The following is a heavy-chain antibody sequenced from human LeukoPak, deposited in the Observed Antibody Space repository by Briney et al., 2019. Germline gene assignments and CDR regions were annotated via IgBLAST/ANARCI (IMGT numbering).Heavy chain of an antibody. CDR1: GYTFTSYG. V-gene: IGHV1-18*01. J-gene: IGHJ4*02. D-gene: IGHD6-13*01. CDR3: ARGDSSSWYARPFDY. CDR2: ISAYNGNT. Sequence: GASVKVSCKASGYTFTSYGISWGRQAPGQGLEWMGWISAYNGNTNYAQKLQGRVTMTTDTSTSTAYLALRSLRSHDTPVYYCARGDSSSWYARPFDYWGQGTLVTVSS.